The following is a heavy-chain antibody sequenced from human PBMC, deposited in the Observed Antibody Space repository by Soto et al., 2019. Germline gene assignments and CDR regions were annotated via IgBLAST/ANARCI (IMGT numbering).Heavy chain of an antibody. CDR1: GGSVSSVRDC. D-gene: IGHD3-22*01. CDR2: IYNTGST. CDR3: ARAEKNYYDGGGYTVDA. J-gene: IGHJ4*02. V-gene: IGHV4-61*01. Sequence: PSDTLSLTCTCSGGSVSSVRDCWNWIRHPPGKGLEWIGYIYNTGSTNYNPSLKSRVTISVDTSKNRFSLNLSSVTAADTAVYYCARAEKNYYDGGGYTVDARGQGNMV.